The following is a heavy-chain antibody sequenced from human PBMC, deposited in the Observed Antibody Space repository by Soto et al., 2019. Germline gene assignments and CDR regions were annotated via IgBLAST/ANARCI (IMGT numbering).Heavy chain of an antibody. CDR1: GYTFTSYG. CDR3: AREKRGSSSSMNDY. D-gene: IGHD6-6*01. V-gene: IGHV1-18*04. Sequence: ASVKVSCKASGYTFTSYGISWVRQAPGQGLEWMGWISAYNGNTNYAQKLQGRVTMTTDTSTSTAYMELRSLRSDDTAVYYCAREKRGSSSSMNDYWGQGTRVTAPQ. J-gene: IGHJ4*02. CDR2: ISAYNGNT.